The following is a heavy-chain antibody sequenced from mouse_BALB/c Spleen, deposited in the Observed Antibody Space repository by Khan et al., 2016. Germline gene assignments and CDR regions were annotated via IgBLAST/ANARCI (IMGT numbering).Heavy chain of an antibody. Sequence: VQLQESGAELMKPGASVKISCKATGYTFSSYWIEWVKQRPGHGLEWIGEILPGSGSTNYNEKFRGKATFTADTSSNTAYMQLSSLTSEDSAVHYCARTDRLGYFDYWGQGTTLTVSS. D-gene: IGHD4-1*01. J-gene: IGHJ2*01. CDR3: ARTDRLGYFDY. V-gene: IGHV1-9*01. CDR1: GYTFSSYW. CDR2: ILPGSGST.